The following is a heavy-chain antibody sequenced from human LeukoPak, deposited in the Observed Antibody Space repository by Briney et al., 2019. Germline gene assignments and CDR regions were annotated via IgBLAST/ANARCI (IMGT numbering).Heavy chain of an antibody. J-gene: IGHJ6*02. Sequence: ASETLSLTCAVYGGSFSGYYWSWIRQPPGKGLEWIGEINHSGSTNYNPSLKSRVTISVDTSKNQFSLKLSSVTAADTAVYYCAGRVDYYGMDVWGQGTTVTVSS. CDR3: AGRVDYYGMDV. CDR2: INHSGST. V-gene: IGHV4-34*01. CDR1: GGSFSGYY.